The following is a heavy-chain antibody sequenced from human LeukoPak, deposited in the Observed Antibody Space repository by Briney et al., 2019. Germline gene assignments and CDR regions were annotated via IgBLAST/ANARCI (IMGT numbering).Heavy chain of an antibody. CDR2: ISWNSGSI. D-gene: IGHD3-10*02. V-gene: IGHV3-9*01. J-gene: IGHJ6*04. CDR1: GFTFDDYA. Sequence: GGSLRLSCAASGFTFDDYAMHWVRQAPGKGLEWGSGISWNSGSIVYADSVKGRFTISRDNAKNSLYLQMNSLRAEDTAVYYCAELGITMIGGVWGKGTTVTISS. CDR3: AELGITMIGGV.